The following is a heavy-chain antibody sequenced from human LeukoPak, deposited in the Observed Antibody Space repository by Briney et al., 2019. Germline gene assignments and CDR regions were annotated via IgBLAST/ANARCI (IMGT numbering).Heavy chain of an antibody. V-gene: IGHV3-64D*06. CDR1: GFTFSSYA. D-gene: IGHD3-9*01. Sequence: PGGSLRLSCSASGFTFSSYAMHWVRQAPGKGLEYVSAISSNGGSTYYADSVKGRFTISRDNSKNTLYLQMSSLRAEDTAVYYCALLRYSFYGMDVWGKGTRSPSPQ. CDR3: ALLRYSFYGMDV. J-gene: IGHJ6*04. CDR2: ISSNGGST.